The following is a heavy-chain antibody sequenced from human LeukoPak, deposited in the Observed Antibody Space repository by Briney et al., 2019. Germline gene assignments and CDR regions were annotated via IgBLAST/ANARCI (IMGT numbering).Heavy chain of an antibody. CDR1: GFTVSNNY. V-gene: IGHV3-53*01. CDR2: IYSGGST. D-gene: IGHD3-22*01. CDR3: ARAAEYYYDSSGYYRSCYFDC. Sequence: GGSLRLSCAASGFTVSNNYMSWVRQAPGKGLEWVSVIYSGGSTYYADSVKGRFTISRDNSKNTLYLQMNSLRAEDTAVYYCARAAEYYYDSSGYYRSCYFDCWGQGTLVTVCS. J-gene: IGHJ4*02.